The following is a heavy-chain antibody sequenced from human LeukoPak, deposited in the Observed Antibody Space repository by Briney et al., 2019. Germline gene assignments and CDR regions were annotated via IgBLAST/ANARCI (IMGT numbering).Heavy chain of an antibody. D-gene: IGHD6-19*01. CDR2: INPNSGGT. CDR1: GYTFTGYY. J-gene: IGHJ3*02. Sequence: ASVKVSCKASGYTFTGYYMHWVRQAPGQGLEWMGWINPNSGGTNYAQKFQGRVTMTRDTSISTAYMELSRLRSDDTAEYYCARQQWLVNAFDIWGQGTMVTVSS. CDR3: ARQQWLVNAFDI. V-gene: IGHV1-2*02.